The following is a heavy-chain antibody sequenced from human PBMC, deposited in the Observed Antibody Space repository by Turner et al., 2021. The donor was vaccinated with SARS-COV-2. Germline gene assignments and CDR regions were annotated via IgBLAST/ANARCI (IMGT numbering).Heavy chain of an antibody. CDR1: GFTVSRNY. CDR3: ARWMGRGIDY. D-gene: IGHD2-15*01. J-gene: IGHJ4*02. Sequence: EVQLVVPAGGSIQPGGSLGLSCAASGFTVSRNYLRWVRQAPGKGLEWVLVIYSGGSTYYADSVKGRFTISSDNSKNRLYLQMNSMRAEDTAVYYCARWMGRGIDYWGQGTLVTVSS. V-gene: IGHV3-53*01. CDR2: IYSGGST.